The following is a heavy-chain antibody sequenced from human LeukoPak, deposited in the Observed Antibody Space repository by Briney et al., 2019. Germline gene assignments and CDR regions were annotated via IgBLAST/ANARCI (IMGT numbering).Heavy chain of an antibody. CDR1: GYTFTGYY. J-gene: IGHJ4*02. Sequence: GASVKVSCKASGYTFTGYYMHWVRQAPGQGLEWMGGIIPIFGTANYAQKFQGRVTITADKSTSTAYMELSSLRSEDTAVYYCASLTTTVVTPGIDYWGQGTLVTVSS. V-gene: IGHV1-69*06. CDR2: IIPIFGTA. CDR3: ASLTTTVVTPGIDY. D-gene: IGHD4-23*01.